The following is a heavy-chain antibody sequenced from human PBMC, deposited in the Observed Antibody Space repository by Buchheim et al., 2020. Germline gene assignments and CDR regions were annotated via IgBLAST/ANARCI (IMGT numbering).Heavy chain of an antibody. CDR1: GGSVSSGSYY. CDR2: IYYSGST. J-gene: IGHJ6*02. V-gene: IGHV4-61*01. D-gene: IGHD4-23*01. Sequence: QVQLQESGPGLVKPSETLSLTCTVSGGSVSSGSYYWSWIRQPPGKGLEWIGYIYYSGSTNYNPSLKSRVTISVDTSKNQFSLKLSSVTAADTAVYYCARAVKKYYYYGMDVWGQGTT. CDR3: ARAVKKYYYYGMDV.